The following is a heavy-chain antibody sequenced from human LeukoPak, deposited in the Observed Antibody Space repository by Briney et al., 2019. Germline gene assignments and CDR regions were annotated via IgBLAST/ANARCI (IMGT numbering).Heavy chain of an antibody. D-gene: IGHD3-16*02. J-gene: IGHJ6*02. CDR2: IYYSGST. V-gene: IGHV4-59*01. CDR1: GGSISSYF. Sequence: PSETLSLTCTVSGGSISSYFWSWIRQPPGKGLEWIGYIYYSGSTNYNPSLKSRVTISVDTSKNQSSLKLSSVTAADTAVYYCARDKGLRLGELSLSYYYYYGMDVWGQGTTVTVSS. CDR3: ARDKGLRLGELSLSYYYYYGMDV.